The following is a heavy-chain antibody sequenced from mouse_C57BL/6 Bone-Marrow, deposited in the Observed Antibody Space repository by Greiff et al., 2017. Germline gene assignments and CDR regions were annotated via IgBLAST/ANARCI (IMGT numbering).Heavy chain of an antibody. CDR3: ASNYYGSSYDY. Sequence: EVMLVESGGDLVKPGGSLKLSCAASGFTFSSYGMSWVRQTPDKRLEWVATISSGGSYTYYPDSVKGRFTISRDNAKNTLYLQMSSLKSEDTAMYYCASNYYGSSYDYWGQGTTRTVSS. V-gene: IGHV5-6*02. J-gene: IGHJ2*01. CDR1: GFTFSSYG. CDR2: ISSGGSYT. D-gene: IGHD1-1*01.